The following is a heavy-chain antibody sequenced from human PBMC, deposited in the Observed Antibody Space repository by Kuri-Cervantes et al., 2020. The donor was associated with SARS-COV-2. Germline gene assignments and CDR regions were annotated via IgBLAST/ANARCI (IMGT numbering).Heavy chain of an antibody. J-gene: IGHJ6*03. CDR3: ARGAANYYYMDV. CDR2: IWYDGENE. D-gene: IGHD3-16*01. Sequence: SWVASGFTFSNYVIHWVRQAPGKGLEWVAVIWYDGENEYYASSVKGRFTISRDNSKNTVSLNMNSLRAEDTAMYYCARGAANYYYMDVWGKGTTVTVSS. CDR1: GFTFSNYV. V-gene: IGHV3-33*01.